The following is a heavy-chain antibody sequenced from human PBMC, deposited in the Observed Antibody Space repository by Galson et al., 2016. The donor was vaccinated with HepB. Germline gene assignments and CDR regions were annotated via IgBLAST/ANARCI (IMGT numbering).Heavy chain of an antibody. Sequence: TLSLTCNVSGVSIRSGGYFWSWVRHHPGKGLEWIGYIHFSGSTYYNPSLESRVTMSVDMSKNQFSLRMTSVTAADTAVYYCAREARGVTMTYFDHWGQGTLVTVSS. CDR2: IHFSGST. V-gene: IGHV4-31*03. CDR1: GVSIRSGGYF. D-gene: IGHD3-10*01. J-gene: IGHJ4*02. CDR3: AREARGVTMTYFDH.